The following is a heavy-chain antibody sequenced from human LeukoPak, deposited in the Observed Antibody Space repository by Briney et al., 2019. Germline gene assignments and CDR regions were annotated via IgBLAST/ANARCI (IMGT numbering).Heavy chain of an antibody. D-gene: IGHD6-19*01. Sequence: SQTLSLTCTVSGGSISSYYWSWIRQPPGKGLEWIGYIYYSGSTNYNPSLKSRVTISVDTSKNQFSLKLSSVTAADTAVYYCARGTSGWYSVYYFDYWGQGTLVTVSS. CDR3: ARGTSGWYSVYYFDY. V-gene: IGHV4-59*01. CDR1: GGSISSYY. CDR2: IYYSGST. J-gene: IGHJ4*02.